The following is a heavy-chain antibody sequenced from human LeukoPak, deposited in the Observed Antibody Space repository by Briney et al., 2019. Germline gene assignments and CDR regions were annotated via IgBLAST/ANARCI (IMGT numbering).Heavy chain of an antibody. J-gene: IGHJ4*02. V-gene: IGHV3-48*03. D-gene: IGHD4-23*01. CDR3: ARGEDYGPNSLDY. CDR1: GFTFSSYD. CDR2: ITTSGRTI. Sequence: GGSLSLSCAVSGFTFSSYDLKGVRQARGKAREWVSYITTSGRTIYYADSVKGRFPNSRDHAKTSLYLQMNSLRAQDTAVYYCARGEDYGPNSLDYWGQGTLVTVSS.